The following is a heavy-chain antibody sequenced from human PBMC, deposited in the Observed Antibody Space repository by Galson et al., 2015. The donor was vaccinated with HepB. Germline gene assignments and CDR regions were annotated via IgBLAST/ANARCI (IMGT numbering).Heavy chain of an antibody. V-gene: IGHV3-23*01. Sequence: SLRLSCAASGFTFSSYAMIWVRQAPGKGLEWVSTISGSGGSTYYADSVKGRFTISRDNSKNTLYLQMNSLRAEDTALYYCAKGFLSGFGETFDYWGQGTLVTVSS. CDR2: ISGSGGST. D-gene: IGHD3-10*01. CDR1: GFTFSSYA. CDR3: AKGFLSGFGETFDY. J-gene: IGHJ4*02.